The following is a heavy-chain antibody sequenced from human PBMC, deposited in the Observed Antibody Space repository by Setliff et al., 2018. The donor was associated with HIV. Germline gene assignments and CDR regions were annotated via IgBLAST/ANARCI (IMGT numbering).Heavy chain of an antibody. CDR3: ARDGTRLLAAMDV. V-gene: IGHV3-21*01. CDR1: GSTFSSYR. Sequence: PGGSLRLSCAASGSTFSSYRMNWVRQAPGKGLEWVSSIIRDSSYIFYTDSVKGRFTISRDNAKNSLYLQMNSLRAEDTAVYYCARDGTRLLAAMDVWGKGPRSPSPQ. CDR2: IIRDSSYI. J-gene: IGHJ6*01.